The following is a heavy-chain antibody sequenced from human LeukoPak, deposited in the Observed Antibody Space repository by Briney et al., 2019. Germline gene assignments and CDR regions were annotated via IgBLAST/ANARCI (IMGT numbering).Heavy chain of an antibody. V-gene: IGHV4-34*01. CDR1: GGSFSGYY. J-gene: IGHJ4*02. D-gene: IGHD3-3*01. CDR3: ARDMRFGVVTV. CDR2: IYHSGST. Sequence: SETLSLTCAVYGGSFSGYYWSWIRQPPGKGLEWIGYIYHSGSTYYNPSLKSRVTISVDRSKNQFSLKLSSVTAADTAVYYCARDMRFGVVTVWGQGTLVTVPS.